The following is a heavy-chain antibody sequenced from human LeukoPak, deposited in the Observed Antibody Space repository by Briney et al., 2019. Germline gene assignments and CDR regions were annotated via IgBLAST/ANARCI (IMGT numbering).Heavy chain of an antibody. Sequence: GGSLRLSCAVSGFSFDDYYMSWIRQAPGKGLEWVSYISSGSSYTNYAASVKGRFTISRDNAENSLVLQMNSLRAEDTALYYCARWKRLANPYLDYLGQGTLVIVSS. CDR3: ARWKRLANPYLDY. CDR1: GFSFDDYY. V-gene: IGHV3-11*06. J-gene: IGHJ4*02. D-gene: IGHD3-9*01. CDR2: ISSGSSYT.